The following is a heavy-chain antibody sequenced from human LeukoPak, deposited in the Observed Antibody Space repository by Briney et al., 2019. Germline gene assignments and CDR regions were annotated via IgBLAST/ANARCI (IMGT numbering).Heavy chain of an antibody. D-gene: IGHD6-19*01. Sequence: SETLSLTCTVSGGSISSSSYYWGWIRQPPGKGLEWIGSIYYSGSTYYNPSLKSRVTISVDTSKNQFSLKLSSVTAADTAVYYCARDLAGWYVFDYWGQGTLVTVSS. CDR3: ARDLAGWYVFDY. J-gene: IGHJ4*02. CDR1: GGSISSSSYY. CDR2: IYYSGST. V-gene: IGHV4-39*07.